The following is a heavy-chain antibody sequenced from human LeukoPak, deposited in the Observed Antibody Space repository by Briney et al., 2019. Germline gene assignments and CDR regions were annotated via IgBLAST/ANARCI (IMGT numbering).Heavy chain of an antibody. CDR1: GGSISSYY. CDR2: IYYSGST. CDR3: ARSGYSYAMGAFDI. J-gene: IGHJ3*02. D-gene: IGHD5-18*01. V-gene: IGHV4-59*01. Sequence: SETLSLTCTVSGGSISSYYWSWIRQPLGKGLEWIGYIYYSGSTNYNPSLKSRVTISVDTSKNQFSLKLSSVTAADTAVYYCARSGYSYAMGAFDIWGQGTMVTVSS.